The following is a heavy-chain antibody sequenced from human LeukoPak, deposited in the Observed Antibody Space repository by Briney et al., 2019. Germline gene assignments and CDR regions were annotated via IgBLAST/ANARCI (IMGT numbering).Heavy chain of an antibody. CDR3: AKSGPVVRGVTTFDY. CDR1: GFTFSIYA. Sequence: GGSLRLSCAASGFTFSIYAMSWVRQAPGKGLEWVSAISGSGGSTYYADSVKGRLTISRDNSKNTLYLQMSSLRAEDTAVYYCAKSGPVVRGVTTFDYWGQGTLVTVSS. V-gene: IGHV3-23*01. D-gene: IGHD3-10*01. CDR2: ISGSGGST. J-gene: IGHJ4*02.